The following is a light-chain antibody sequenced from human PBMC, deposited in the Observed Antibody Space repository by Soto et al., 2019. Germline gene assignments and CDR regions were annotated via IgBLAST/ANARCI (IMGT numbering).Light chain of an antibody. CDR1: QSVSSSY. CDR2: GAS. Sequence: EIVLTQSPGTLSLSPGERATLSCRASQSVSSSYLAWYQQQPGQAPRLLIYGASSRATGIPDRFSGSGFGTDFTLTISRLEPEDFAVYYCQQYGSSPITFVQGTRLEIK. CDR3: QQYGSSPIT. V-gene: IGKV3-20*01. J-gene: IGKJ5*01.